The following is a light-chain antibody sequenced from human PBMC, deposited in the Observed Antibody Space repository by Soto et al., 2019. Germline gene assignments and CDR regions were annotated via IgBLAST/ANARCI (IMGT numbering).Light chain of an antibody. J-gene: IGKJ1*01. V-gene: IGKV3-20*01. CDR3: QQYGTSPEWT. Sequence: EIVLTQSPGTLSLSLGERATLSCRASQSVSSSYLAWYQQKPGQAPRLLIYGASSRASGIPDRFSGSGSGTDFPLTISRLEPEDFAVYYCQQYGTSPEWTFGQGTKVEIK. CDR1: QSVSSSY. CDR2: GAS.